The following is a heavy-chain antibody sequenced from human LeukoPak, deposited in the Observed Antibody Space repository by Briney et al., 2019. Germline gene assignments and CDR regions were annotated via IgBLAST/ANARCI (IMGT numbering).Heavy chain of an antibody. Sequence: PGGALRLSCAPSGFTFSSYGMHWVRQAPGKGLEWVAVISYEGSNKYYADSVKGRFTISRDNSKNTLYPQMNSLRAEDTAVYYCAKDRGRTVRGVSYYGMDVWGQGTTVTVSS. CDR3: AKDRGRTVRGVSYYGMDV. J-gene: IGHJ6*02. V-gene: IGHV3-30*18. CDR2: ISYEGSNK. D-gene: IGHD3-10*01. CDR1: GFTFSSYG.